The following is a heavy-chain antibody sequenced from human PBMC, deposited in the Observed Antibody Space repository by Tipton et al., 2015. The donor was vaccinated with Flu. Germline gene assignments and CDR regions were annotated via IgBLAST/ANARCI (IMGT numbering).Heavy chain of an antibody. Sequence: TLSLTCTVSGGSISSGDYYWSWIRQPPGKGLEWIGYIYYSGSTYYNPSLKSRVTISVDTSKNQFSLKLSSVTATDTAVYYCARGYYYGSGSPQGNDIWGQGTMVTASS. CDR3: ARGYYYGSGSPQGNDI. D-gene: IGHD3-10*01. J-gene: IGHJ3*02. CDR1: GGSISSGDYY. CDR2: IYYSGST. V-gene: IGHV4-30-4*01.